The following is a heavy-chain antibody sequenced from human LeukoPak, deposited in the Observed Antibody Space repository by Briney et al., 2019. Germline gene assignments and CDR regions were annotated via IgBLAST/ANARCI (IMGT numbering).Heavy chain of an antibody. D-gene: IGHD2-8*01. CDR3: ARQPDALVYLGWFDP. CDR2: ISAYNGNT. J-gene: IGHJ5*02. V-gene: IGHV1-18*01. Sequence: GASVKVSCKAPGYTFTSYGISWVRQAPGQGLEWMGWISAYNGNTNYAQKLQGRVTMTTDTSTSTAYMELRSLRSDDTAVYYCARQPDALVYLGWFDPWGQGTLVTVSS. CDR1: GYTFTSYG.